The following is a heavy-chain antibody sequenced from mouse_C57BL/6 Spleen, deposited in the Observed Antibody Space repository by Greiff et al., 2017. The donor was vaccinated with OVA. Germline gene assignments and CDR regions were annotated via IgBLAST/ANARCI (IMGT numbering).Heavy chain of an antibody. Sequence: VQLVESGAELVRPGASVTLSCKASGYTFTDYEMHWVKQTPVHGLEWIGAIDPETGGTAYNQKFKGKAILTADKSSSTAYMELRSLTSEDSAVYYCTRHFDVWGTGTTVTVSS. CDR2: IDPETGGT. CDR3: TRHFDV. J-gene: IGHJ1*03. CDR1: GYTFTDYE. V-gene: IGHV1-15*01.